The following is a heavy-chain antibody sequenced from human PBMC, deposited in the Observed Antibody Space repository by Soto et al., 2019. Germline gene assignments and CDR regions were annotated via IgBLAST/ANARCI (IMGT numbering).Heavy chain of an antibody. D-gene: IGHD3-3*02. CDR1: GGSISSSSYY. CDR3: ASPKIAFYNWFDP. J-gene: IGHJ5*02. Sequence: QLQLQESGPGLVKPSETLSLTCTVSGGSISSSSYYWGWIRQPPGKGLEWIGSIYYSGSTYYNPSLKSRVTISVATPKNQSSLKLSSVTAADPAVYYCASPKIAFYNWFDPWGQGTLVTVSS. CDR2: IYYSGST. V-gene: IGHV4-39*01.